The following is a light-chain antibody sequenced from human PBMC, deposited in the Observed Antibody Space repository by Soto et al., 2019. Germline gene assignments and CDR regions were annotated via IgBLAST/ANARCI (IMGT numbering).Light chain of an antibody. Sequence: QSALTQPASVSGSPGQSITISCTGTSSDVRGYNYVSWYQQHPGKAPKLMIYDVSNRPSGVSNRISGSKSGNTASLTISGLQAEDEADYYCSSYTASSTLVVFGTGTKLTVL. CDR3: SSYTASSTLVV. CDR1: SSDVRGYNY. J-gene: IGLJ1*01. V-gene: IGLV2-14*01. CDR2: DVS.